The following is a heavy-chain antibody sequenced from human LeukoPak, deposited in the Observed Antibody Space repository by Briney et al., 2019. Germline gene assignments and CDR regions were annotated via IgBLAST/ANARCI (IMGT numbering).Heavy chain of an antibody. V-gene: IGHV3-21*01. Sequence: PGRSLRLSCAASGFTFSSYSMNWVRQAPGKGLEWVSSISSSSSYIYYADSVKGRFTISRDNAKNSLYLQMNSLRAEDTAVYYCARDSLSGQDYWGQGTLVTVSS. J-gene: IGHJ4*02. CDR3: ARDSLSGQDY. CDR2: ISSSSSYI. D-gene: IGHD5-12*01. CDR1: GFTFSSYS.